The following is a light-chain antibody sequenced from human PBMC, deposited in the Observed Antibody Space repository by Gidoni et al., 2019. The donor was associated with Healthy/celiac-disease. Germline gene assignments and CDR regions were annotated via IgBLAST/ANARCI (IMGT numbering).Light chain of an antibody. CDR3: QQYGSSRLT. Sequence: IVLSQSPGTLSLSPGERATLSCRSSQSVSSSYLAWYQQKPGQAPRLLIYGASSRDTGIPDRFSGSGSGTDFTLTISRLEPEDFAVYYCQQYGSSRLTFGGXTKVEIK. V-gene: IGKV3-20*01. J-gene: IGKJ4*01. CDR1: QSVSSSY. CDR2: GAS.